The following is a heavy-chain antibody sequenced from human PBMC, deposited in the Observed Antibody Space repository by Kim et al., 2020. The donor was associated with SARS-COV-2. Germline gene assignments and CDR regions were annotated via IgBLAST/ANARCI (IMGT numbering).Heavy chain of an antibody. Sequence: YNPSLKSRVTISVDTSKNQFSRKLSSVTAADTAVYYCARAYSGYDFWFDPWGQGTLVTVSS. V-gene: IGHV4-59*01. J-gene: IGHJ5*02. CDR3: ARAYSGYDFWFDP. D-gene: IGHD5-12*01.